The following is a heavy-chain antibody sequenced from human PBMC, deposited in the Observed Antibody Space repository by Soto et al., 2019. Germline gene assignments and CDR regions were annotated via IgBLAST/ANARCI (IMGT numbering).Heavy chain of an antibody. CDR1: DGSVTDYC. Sequence: QVQLQESGPGLVKPSETLPLTCSVSDGSVTDYCWSWIRPPPGKGLEWICCIDYTGRAHSNPSLTSRVTMSLDTSNNHFALKLSSVTTTDTAVYYCARGPDHSKVGYWGQGTLVTVSS. CDR3: ARGPDHSKVGY. CDR2: IDYTGRA. V-gene: IGHV4-59*02. J-gene: IGHJ4*02. D-gene: IGHD4-4*01.